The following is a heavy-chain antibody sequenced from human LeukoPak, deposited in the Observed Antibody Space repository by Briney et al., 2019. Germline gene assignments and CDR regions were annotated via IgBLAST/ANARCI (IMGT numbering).Heavy chain of an antibody. D-gene: IGHD1-26*01. V-gene: IGHV1-18*01. CDR2: ISAYNGNT. J-gene: IGHJ4*02. CDR1: GYTFVSYG. CDR3: AREGIPYSGSRGAGH. Sequence: ASVKVSCKASGYTFVSYGISWVRPAPGQGLGWMGWISAYNGNTIYAQRLHGRVTMTTDTSTSTANIELRSLRSDDTAVYYCAREGIPYSGSRGAGHWGEGTLVTVSS.